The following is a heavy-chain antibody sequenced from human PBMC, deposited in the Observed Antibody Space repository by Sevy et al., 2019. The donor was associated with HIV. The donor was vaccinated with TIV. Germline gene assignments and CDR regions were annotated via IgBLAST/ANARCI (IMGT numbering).Heavy chain of an antibody. J-gene: IGHJ5*02. V-gene: IGHV4-34*01. Sequence: SETLSLTCAVYGGSFSGYYWSWIRQPPGKGLEWIGEINHSGSTNYNPSLKSRVPLSVDTSKNQFSLKLISVTAADTAVNDGAKDGTTYYDFWSGYKGAFDPWGQGTLVTVSS. D-gene: IGHD3-3*01. CDR2: INHSGST. CDR3: AKDGTTYYDFWSGYKGAFDP. CDR1: GGSFSGYY.